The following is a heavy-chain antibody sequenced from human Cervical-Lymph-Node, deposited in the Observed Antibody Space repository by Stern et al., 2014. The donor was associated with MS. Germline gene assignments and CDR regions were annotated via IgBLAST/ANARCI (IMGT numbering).Heavy chain of an antibody. V-gene: IGHV1-8*01. CDR2: MNPNSGKT. CDR3: ARVRGSYGWYYDY. J-gene: IGHJ4*02. CDR1: GYTFTSYD. Sequence: QMKLVQSGAEVKKPGASVKVSCKASGYTFTSYDINWVRQATGQGLEWMGWMNPNSGKTGYAQKFQGRVSMTRNTSISTAYMELSSLRSEDTAVYYCARVRGSYGWYYDYWGQGTLVTVSS. D-gene: IGHD3-16*01.